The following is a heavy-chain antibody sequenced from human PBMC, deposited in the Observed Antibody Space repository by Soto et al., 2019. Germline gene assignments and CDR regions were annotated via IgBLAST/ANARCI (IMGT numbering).Heavy chain of an antibody. CDR2: MFYSGLT. Sequence: SETLSLSCIVSGYSVTSSDYYWAWIRQPPGKGLEWIGSMFYSGLTYYNPSLKSRVTLSVDTSKNQFSVRLNSVTAADTAVYYCAPLSVSLSGPYGIHVWGQGTTVTVSS. CDR3: APLSVSLSGPYGIHV. V-gene: IGHV4-39*01. CDR1: GYSVTSSDYY. J-gene: IGHJ6*02. D-gene: IGHD2-15*01.